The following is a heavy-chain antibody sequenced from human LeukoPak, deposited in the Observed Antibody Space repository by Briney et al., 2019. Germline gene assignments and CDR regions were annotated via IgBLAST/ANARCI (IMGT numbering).Heavy chain of an antibody. D-gene: IGHD3-10*01. CDR1: GCTFSSYS. V-gene: IGHV3-21*01. J-gene: IGHJ4*02. CDR2: ISSSSSYI. CDR3: ARDLVRAPYGSGSYPLYYFDY. Sequence: GGSLSLSCAASGCTFSSYSMNWVRQAPGKRLEWVSSISSSSSYIYYADSVKGRFTISRDNSKNTLYLQMNSLRAEDTAVYYCARDLVRAPYGSGSYPLYYFDYWGQGTLVTVSS.